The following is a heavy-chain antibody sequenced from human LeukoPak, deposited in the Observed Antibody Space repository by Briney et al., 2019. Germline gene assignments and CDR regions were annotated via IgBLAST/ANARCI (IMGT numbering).Heavy chain of an antibody. V-gene: IGHV4-39*01. J-gene: IGHJ5*02. CDR1: GDSISNSRYY. CDR2: IYYGGST. CDR3: ARQVLGSSSWYWFDP. Sequence: SETLSLTCTVSGDSISNSRYYWGWLRQPPGKGLDWIASIYYGGSTFYNPSLKSRVTISVDTSKNQFSLTLSSVTAADTAVYYCARQVLGSSSWYWFDPWGQGTLVTVSS. D-gene: IGHD6-13*01.